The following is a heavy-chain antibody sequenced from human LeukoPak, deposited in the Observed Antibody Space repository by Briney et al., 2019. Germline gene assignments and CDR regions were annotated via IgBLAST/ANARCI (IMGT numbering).Heavy chain of an antibody. V-gene: IGHV3-73*01. Sequence: QALGKGLEWVGRMRSKTQNYATAYAASVKGRFTISRDDSKNTAFLQMNSLKTEDTAVYKGVRFADIDDLGDHWGQGTLVTVSS. CDR2: MRSKTQNYAT. J-gene: IGHJ5*02. D-gene: IGHD2-15*01. CDR3: VRFADIDDLGDH.